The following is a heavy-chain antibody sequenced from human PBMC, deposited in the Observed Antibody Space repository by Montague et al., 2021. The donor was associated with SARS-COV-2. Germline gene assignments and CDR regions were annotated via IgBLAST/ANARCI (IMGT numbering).Heavy chain of an antibody. J-gene: IGHJ3*02. CDR3: ARDQAAKISFKGAFDI. CDR1: GGSISSYY. Sequence: SETLSLTCTVSGGSISSYYWNWIRETPGKGLGWIGYIYYSGTTNXNPSLKSRVTISLDTPKNQFSLNLNSVTAADTAIYYCARDQAAKISFKGAFDIWGQGRMVTVSS. D-gene: IGHD3-3*01. CDR2: IYYSGTT. V-gene: IGHV4-59*01.